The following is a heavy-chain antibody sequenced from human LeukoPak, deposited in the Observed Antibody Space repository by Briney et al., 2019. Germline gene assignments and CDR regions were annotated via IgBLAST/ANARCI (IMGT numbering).Heavy chain of an antibody. CDR1: GASVTDYY. D-gene: IGHD3-16*01. CDR2: IYNRGVI. V-gene: IGHV4-59*02. J-gene: IGHJ4*02. Sequence: SETLSLTCTVSGASVTDYYWSWIRQSPGTGLEWIGYIYNRGVINYNPSLRGRVTMSLDTPKNQLSLRLNSVTAADTAVYYCGRGERLGIDYWGQGALVTVSS. CDR3: GRGERLGIDY.